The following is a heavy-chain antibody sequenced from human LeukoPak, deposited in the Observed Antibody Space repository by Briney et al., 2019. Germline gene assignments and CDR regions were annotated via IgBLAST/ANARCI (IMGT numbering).Heavy chain of an antibody. CDR1: GDSVSSNSAA. V-gene: IGHV6-1*01. D-gene: IGHD1-26*01. CDR3: ARDRGNIVGASYYFDY. Sequence: SQTLSLTCAISGDSVSSNSAAWNWIRQSPSRGLEWLGRTYYRSKWYNDYAVSVKSRITINPDTSKNQFSLQLNSVTPEDTAVYYCARDRGNIVGASYYFDYWGQGILVTVSS. J-gene: IGHJ4*02. CDR2: TYYRSKWYN.